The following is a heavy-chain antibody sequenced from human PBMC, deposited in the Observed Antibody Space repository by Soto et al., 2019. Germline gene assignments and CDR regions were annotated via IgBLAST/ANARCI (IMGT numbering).Heavy chain of an antibody. V-gene: IGHV1-69*01. D-gene: IGHD3-22*01. CDR1: GGTFGSYA. CDR2: IIPILNAA. CDR3: AREPTFHDDSNDRPSADF. J-gene: IGHJ4*02. Sequence: QVQLVQSGAEVKKPGSSVKVSCRASGGTFGSYAISWVRQAPGHGLEWVGGIIPILNAANYAERFQGRVSITADESTNTAYMELSGLRSDDTAIFYCAREPTFHDDSNDRPSADFWGQGTLLTVSS.